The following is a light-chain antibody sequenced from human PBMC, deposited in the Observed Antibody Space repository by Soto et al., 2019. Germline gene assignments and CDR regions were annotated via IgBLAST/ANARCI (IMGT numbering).Light chain of an antibody. CDR2: DVS. CDR1: SSDVGNYNS. V-gene: IGLV2-8*01. CDR3: CSYSNSNDLV. J-gene: IGLJ3*02. Sequence: QSALTQPPSASGSPGQSVTISCTGTSSDVGNYNSVSWYQQHPSKAPKLMIFDVSRRPSGVPHRFSGSKSGNTASLTVSGLQPEDEADYYCCSYSNSNDLVFGGGTKLTVL.